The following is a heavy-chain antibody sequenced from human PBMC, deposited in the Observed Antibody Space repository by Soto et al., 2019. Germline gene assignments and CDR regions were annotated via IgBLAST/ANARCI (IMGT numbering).Heavy chain of an antibody. Sequence: QVQFVESGGGVVQPERSLRRSCVASRFPFSDYGMHLVRQAPGKGLEWVAVIWHDGRKKDYVDAVKGRFTVSRDNSKNNLYLQMNSIRFEDTATYYCARGRGADAPIAFWGQGTVVTVSS. V-gene: IGHV3-33*01. CDR1: RFPFSDYG. CDR3: ARGRGADAPIAF. CDR2: IWHDGRKK. D-gene: IGHD2-21*01. J-gene: IGHJ1*01.